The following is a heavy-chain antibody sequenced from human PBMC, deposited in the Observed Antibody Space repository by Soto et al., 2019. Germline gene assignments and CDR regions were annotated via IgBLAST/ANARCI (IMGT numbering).Heavy chain of an antibody. V-gene: IGHV4-39*01. J-gene: IGHJ6*02. CDR1: GRSISSSSYY. CDR3: ARMTTYYYYGMDV. CDR2: IYYSGST. Sequence: SETLSLTCPVSGRSISSSSYYCGWFRQPPGKGLEWIGSIYYSGSTYYNPSRKSRVTISVDTSKNQFSLKLSSVTAADTAVYYCARMTTYYYYGMDVWGQGTTVSV. D-gene: IGHD4-17*01.